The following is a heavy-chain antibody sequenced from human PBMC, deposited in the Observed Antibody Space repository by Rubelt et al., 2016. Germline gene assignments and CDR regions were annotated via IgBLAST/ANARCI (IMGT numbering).Heavy chain of an antibody. D-gene: IGHD3-3*01. CDR2: ISGGGDNT. J-gene: IGHJ4*02. CDR1: GFTFSDYA. V-gene: IGHV3-23*01. CDR3: ARDPGYDFWSGYYLGGFDY. Sequence: GGSLRLSCAASGFTFSDYAMSWVRQAPGKGLEWVSSISGGGDNTYYADSVKGRFTISRDNSKNTLYLQMNSLRAEDTAVYYCARDPGYDFWSGYYLGGFDYWGQGTLVTVSS.